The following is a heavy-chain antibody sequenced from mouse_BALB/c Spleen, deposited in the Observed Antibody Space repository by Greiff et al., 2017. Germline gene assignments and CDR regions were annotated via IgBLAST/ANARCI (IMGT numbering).Heavy chain of an antibody. CDR3: ARGARITN. CDR2: IDPENGNT. Sequence: EVQLQQSGAELVRSGASVKLSCTASGFNIKDYYMHWVKQRPEQGLEWIGWIDPENGNTIYDPKFQGKASITADTSSNTAYLQLSSLTSEDTAVYYCARGARITNWGQGTLVTVSA. D-gene: IGHD2-4*01. V-gene: IGHV14-1*02. CDR1: GFNIKDYY. J-gene: IGHJ3*01.